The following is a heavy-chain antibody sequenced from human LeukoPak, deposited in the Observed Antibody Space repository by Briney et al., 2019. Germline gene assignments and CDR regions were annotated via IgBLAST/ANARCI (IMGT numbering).Heavy chain of an antibody. J-gene: IGHJ4*02. D-gene: IGHD2-15*01. Sequence: PSETLSLTCTVSGDSISSGSYYWSWIRQPAGKELEWIGRIYTTGSTNYSPSLKSRVTISVDTSKNQFSLKLSSVTAADTAVYYCARSMDLGYCSGGSCQYFDYWGQGTLVTVSS. CDR2: IYTTGST. V-gene: IGHV4-61*02. CDR3: ARSMDLGYCSGGSCQYFDY. CDR1: GDSISSGSYY.